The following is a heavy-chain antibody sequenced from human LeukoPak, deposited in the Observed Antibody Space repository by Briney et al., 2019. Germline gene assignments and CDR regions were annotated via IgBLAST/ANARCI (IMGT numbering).Heavy chain of an antibody. CDR1: GGSISSGDYY. D-gene: IGHD3-10*01. V-gene: IGHV4-30-4*01. CDR2: IYYTGST. CDR3: ARHVPYYYGSGSYCWFDP. J-gene: IGHJ5*02. Sequence: PSETLSLTCTVSGGSISSGDYYWTWIRQPPGKGLEWIAYIYYTGSTYYNPSLKSRVTISVDTSKNQFSLKMTSLTAADTAVYYCARHVPYYYGSGSYCWFDPWGQGTLVTVSS.